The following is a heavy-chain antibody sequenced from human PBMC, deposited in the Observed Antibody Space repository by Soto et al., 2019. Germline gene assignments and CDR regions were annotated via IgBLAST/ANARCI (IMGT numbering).Heavy chain of an antibody. J-gene: IGHJ4*02. Sequence: PGGSLRLSCAASGFPFRNFAMAWVRQAPGKGLEWVSIISNSGSSTYHGDSVKGRFTTSRDNSKGTLSLHMRGVRIDDTAVYFCARAYLLWDSFDLWGQGTLVTVSS. CDR2: ISNSGSST. V-gene: IGHV3-23*05. CDR3: ARAYLLWDSFDL. CDR1: GFPFRNFA. D-gene: IGHD2-2*01.